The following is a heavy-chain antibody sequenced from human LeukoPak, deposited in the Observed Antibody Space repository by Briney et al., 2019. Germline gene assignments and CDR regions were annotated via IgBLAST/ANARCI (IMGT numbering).Heavy chain of an antibody. CDR1: GFTFSSYE. V-gene: IGHV3-48*03. D-gene: IGHD3-10*02. CDR2: ISSSGSTI. Sequence: PGGSLRLSCAASGFTFSSYEMNWVRQAPGKGLEWVSYISSSGSTIYYADPVKGRFTISRDNAKNSLYLQMDSLRAEDTAVYYCAELGITMIGGVGGKGTTVTIHS. CDR3: AELGITMIGGV. J-gene: IGHJ6*04.